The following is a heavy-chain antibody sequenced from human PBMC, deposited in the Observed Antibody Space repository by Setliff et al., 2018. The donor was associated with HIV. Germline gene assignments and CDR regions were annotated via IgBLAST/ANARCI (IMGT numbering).Heavy chain of an antibody. Sequence: SETLSLTCTVSTDSFSNRGFYWGWVRQPPGRGLEWIGSVYYSGSTYYNPSLKSRVTISVDTSKNQLSLKLTSMTAADTAGYYCTRSQPDTIFGVVVFDSWGQGTLVTVSS. D-gene: IGHD3-3*01. CDR1: TDSFSNRGFY. J-gene: IGHJ4*02. CDR2: VYYSGST. V-gene: IGHV4-39*01. CDR3: TRSQPDTIFGVVVFDS.